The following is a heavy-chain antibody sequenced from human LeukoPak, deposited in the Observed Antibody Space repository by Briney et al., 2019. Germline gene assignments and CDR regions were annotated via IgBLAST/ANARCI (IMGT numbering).Heavy chain of an antibody. D-gene: IGHD3-22*01. CDR2: IYTSGST. CDR3: ARDWAYYDSSGYYYVYFDY. J-gene: IGHJ4*02. CDR1: GGSISSYY. Sequence: SETLSLTCTVSGGSISSYYWSWIRQPAGKGLEWIGRIYTSGSTNYNPSLKSRVTMSVDTSKNQFSLKLSSVTAADTAVYYCARDWAYYDSSGYYYVYFDYWGQGTLVTVSS. V-gene: IGHV4-4*07.